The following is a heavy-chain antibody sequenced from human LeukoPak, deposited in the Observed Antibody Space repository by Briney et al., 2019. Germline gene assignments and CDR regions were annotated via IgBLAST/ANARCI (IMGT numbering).Heavy chain of an antibody. CDR2: ISGSGGST. D-gene: IGHD3-9*01. J-gene: IGHJ4*02. CDR3: AKDPTYYDILTGYFFPSSDY. Sequence: GGSLRLSCAASGFTFSSYAMSWVRQAPGKGLEWVSAISGSGGSTYYADSVKGRFTISRDNSKNTLYLQMNSLRAEDTAVYYCAKDPTYYDILTGYFFPSSDYWGQGTLVTVSS. CDR1: GFTFSSYA. V-gene: IGHV3-23*01.